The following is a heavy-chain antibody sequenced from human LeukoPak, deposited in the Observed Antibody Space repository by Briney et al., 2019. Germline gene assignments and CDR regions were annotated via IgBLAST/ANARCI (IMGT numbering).Heavy chain of an antibody. J-gene: IGHJ4*02. Sequence: PGGSLRLSCVASGFAFGNYAMSWVRPAPGKGLEWVSALDGRRTYYEDSVKGRFTISRDNAKNSLYLQMNSLRAEDTAVYYCARGKYSYGYDYFDYWGQGTLVTVSS. D-gene: IGHD5-18*01. V-gene: IGHV3-23*01. CDR1: GFAFGNYA. CDR3: ARGKYSYGYDYFDY. CDR2: LDGRRT.